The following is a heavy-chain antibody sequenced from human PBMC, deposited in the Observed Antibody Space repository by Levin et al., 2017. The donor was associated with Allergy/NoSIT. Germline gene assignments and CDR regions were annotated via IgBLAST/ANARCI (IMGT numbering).Heavy chain of an antibody. J-gene: IGHJ6*02. CDR1: GFTFSSYS. V-gene: IGHV3-48*02. CDR3: ARVGGSYYWGVYYYYGMDV. CDR2: ISSSSSTI. D-gene: IGHD1-26*01. Sequence: LSLTCAASGFTFSSYSMNWVRQAPGKGLEWVSYISSSSSTIYYADSVKGRFTISRDNAKNSLYLQMNSLRDEDTAVYYCARVGGSYYWGVYYYYGMDVWGQGTTVTVSS.